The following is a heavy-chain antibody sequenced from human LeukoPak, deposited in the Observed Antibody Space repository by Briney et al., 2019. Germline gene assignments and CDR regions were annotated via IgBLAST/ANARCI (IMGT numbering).Heavy chain of an antibody. CDR2: IIPIFGTA. J-gene: IGHJ5*02. CDR3: AREVEQQQGNWFDP. Sequence: SVKVSCKASGYTFTSYGISWVRQAPGQGLEWMGGIIPIFGTANYAQKFQGRVTITADESTSTAYMELSSLRSEDTAVYYCAREVEQQQGNWFDPWGQGTLVTVSS. D-gene: IGHD6-13*01. V-gene: IGHV1-69*13. CDR1: GYTFTSYG.